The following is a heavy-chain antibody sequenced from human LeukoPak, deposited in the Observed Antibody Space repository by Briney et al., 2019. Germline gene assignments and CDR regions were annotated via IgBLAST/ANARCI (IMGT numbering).Heavy chain of an antibody. D-gene: IGHD5-12*01. Sequence: GGSLRLSCVASRFTFNSYAMSWVRQAPGKGLEWVSVIGGSNGITFYVGSVKGRFTISRDNSKDTLYLQMNSLRAEDTAVYYCARNENSGWGYFDYWGQGTLVTVSS. CDR1: RFTFNSYA. V-gene: IGHV3-23*01. CDR2: IGGSNGIT. J-gene: IGHJ4*02. CDR3: ARNENSGWGYFDY.